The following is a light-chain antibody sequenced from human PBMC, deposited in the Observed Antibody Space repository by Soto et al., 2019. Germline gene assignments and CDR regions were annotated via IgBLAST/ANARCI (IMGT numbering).Light chain of an antibody. CDR2: GNS. V-gene: IGLV1-40*01. CDR1: SSNIGAGYD. CDR3: QSYDSSLSVGVV. J-gene: IGLJ2*01. Sequence: QSVLTQPPSVSGAPGQRVTISCTGSSSNIGAGYDVHWYQQLPGTAPKLLIYGNSNRPSGVPDRFSGSKSGTSASLAITGLHAEDEADYYCQSYDSSLSVGVVFGRGTKLTVL.